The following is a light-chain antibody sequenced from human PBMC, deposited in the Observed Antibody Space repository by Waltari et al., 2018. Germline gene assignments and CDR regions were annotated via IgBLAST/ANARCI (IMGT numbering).Light chain of an antibody. Sequence: EIVLTQSPATLSLSPGDRATLSCRASQSVSSYLAWYQQKPGQAPRLLIYDASNRATGIPARLSGSGSGTDFTLTISSLEPEDFAVYYCQQRSNWLTFGGGTKVEIK. CDR1: QSVSSY. CDR2: DAS. J-gene: IGKJ4*01. CDR3: QQRSNWLT. V-gene: IGKV3-11*01.